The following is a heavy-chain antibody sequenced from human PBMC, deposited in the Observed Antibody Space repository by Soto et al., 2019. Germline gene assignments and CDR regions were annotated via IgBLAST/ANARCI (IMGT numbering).Heavy chain of an antibody. CDR2: INWNSGIT. Sequence: EVQLVESGGGLVQPGKSLKLSCVAIGFTFEDHAMHWIRQVPGKGLEWVAGINWNSGITGYADSVKGRFTISRDNANNSLHLEMNSLKSEDTALYYCTKGRGALTVVSNWFDPSGQGTPVTVSS. CDR1: GFTFEDHA. D-gene: IGHD3-22*01. V-gene: IGHV3-9*01. CDR3: TKGRGALTVVSNWFDP. J-gene: IGHJ5*02.